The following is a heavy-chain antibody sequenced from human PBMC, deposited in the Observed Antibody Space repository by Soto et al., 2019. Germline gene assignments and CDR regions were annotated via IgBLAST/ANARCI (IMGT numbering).Heavy chain of an antibody. V-gene: IGHV3-33*01. Sequence: GGSLRLSCAASGFTFSSYGMHWVRQAPGKGLEWVALIWYDGGNKYYADSVKGRFTISRDNSKNTLYLQMNSLRAEDTAVYYCARDLRITMLRGPAPGYWGQGTLVTVSS. CDR3: ARDLRITMLRGPAPGY. J-gene: IGHJ4*02. CDR1: GFTFSSYG. D-gene: IGHD3-10*01. CDR2: IWYDGGNK.